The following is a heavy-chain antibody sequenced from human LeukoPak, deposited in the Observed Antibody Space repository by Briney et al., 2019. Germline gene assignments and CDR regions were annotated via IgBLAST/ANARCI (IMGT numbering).Heavy chain of an antibody. Sequence: ASVKVSCKASGYTFTGYYMHWVRQAPGQGLEWMGRINPNSGGTNYAQKFQGRVTMTRDTSISTAYMELSRLRSDDTAVYYCARSRGDLSTWVDYWGQGTLVTVSS. V-gene: IGHV1-2*06. D-gene: IGHD3-10*01. J-gene: IGHJ4*02. CDR2: INPNSGGT. CDR3: ARSRGDLSTWVDY. CDR1: GYTFTGYY.